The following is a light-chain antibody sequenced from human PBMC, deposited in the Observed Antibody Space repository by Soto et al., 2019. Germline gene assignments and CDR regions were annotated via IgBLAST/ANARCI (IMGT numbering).Light chain of an antibody. CDR2: DVS. Sequence: DIQITQPPSPRAAPVGDRDTVPFQASQDITSRLNWYQQKPGKAPKLLIYDVSSLESGVPSRFSGSGSGTEFTLTISSLQPDDFATYYCQHYNSYSEAFGQGTKVDI. J-gene: IGKJ1*01. V-gene: IGKV1-5*01. CDR3: QHYNSYSEA. CDR1: QDITSR.